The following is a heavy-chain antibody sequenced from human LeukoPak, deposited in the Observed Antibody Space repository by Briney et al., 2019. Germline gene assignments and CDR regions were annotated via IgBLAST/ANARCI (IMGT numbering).Heavy chain of an antibody. J-gene: IGHJ4*02. CDR1: GGSISSYY. V-gene: IGHV4-59*08. Sequence: SETLSLTCTVSGGSISSYYWSWIRQPPGKGLEWIGYIYYSGSTSYNPSLKSRVTISVDTSKNQFSLKLSSVTAADTAVYYCARGSLLWFGDPLDYWGQGTLVTVSS. CDR2: IYYSGST. D-gene: IGHD3-10*01. CDR3: ARGSLLWFGDPLDY.